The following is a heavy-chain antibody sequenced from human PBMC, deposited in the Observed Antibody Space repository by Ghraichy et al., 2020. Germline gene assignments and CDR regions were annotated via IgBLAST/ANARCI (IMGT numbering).Heavy chain of an antibody. J-gene: IGHJ2*01. CDR2: ISGSGGST. V-gene: IGHV3-23*01. CDR1: GFTFSSYA. D-gene: IGHD3-22*01. CDR3: AKDHYYDSSGSYWYFDL. Sequence: AGSLRLSCAASGFTFSSYAMSWVRQAPGKGLEWVSAISGSGGSTYYADSVKGRFTISRDNSKNTLYLQMNSLRAEDTAVYYCAKDHYYDSSGSYWYFDLWGRGTLVTVSS.